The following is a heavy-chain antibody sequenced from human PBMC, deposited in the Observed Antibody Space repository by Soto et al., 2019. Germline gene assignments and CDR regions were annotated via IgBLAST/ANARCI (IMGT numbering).Heavy chain of an antibody. Sequence: EVQLLESGGGLVQPGGSLRLSCAASGFTFSTSAMSWVRQAPGQGLEWVSGISGSGGTTYYADSVKGRFTIPRDNSKNTLYLQLSSRRAEDTAVYYCATRDLYYWGQGTLATVSS. CDR1: GFTFSTSA. CDR2: ISGSGGTT. CDR3: ATRDLYY. J-gene: IGHJ4*02. V-gene: IGHV3-23*01.